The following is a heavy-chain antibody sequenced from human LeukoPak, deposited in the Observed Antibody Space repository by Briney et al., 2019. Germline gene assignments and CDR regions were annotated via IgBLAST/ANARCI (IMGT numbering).Heavy chain of an antibody. Sequence: GGSLRLSCAASGFTLSGYSMNWVRQAPGKGLEWVSAISGSGGSTYYADSVKGRFTISRDNSKNTLYLQMNSLRAEDTAVYYCANASGGLDYWGQGTLVTVSS. V-gene: IGHV3-23*01. CDR1: GFTLSGYS. CDR3: ANASGGLDY. J-gene: IGHJ4*02. CDR2: ISGSGGST.